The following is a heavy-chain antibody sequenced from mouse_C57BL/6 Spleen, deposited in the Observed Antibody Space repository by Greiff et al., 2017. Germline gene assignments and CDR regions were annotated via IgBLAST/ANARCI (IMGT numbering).Heavy chain of an antibody. CDR2: IYPGDGDT. V-gene: IGHV1-82*01. D-gene: IGHD2-4*01. CDR1: GYAFSSSW. CDR3: ANDYDPTWFAY. J-gene: IGHJ3*01. Sequence: VQLQQSGPELVKPGASVKISCKASGYAFSSSWMNWVKQRPGKGLEWIGRIYPGDGDTNYNGKLKGKATLTADKSSSTAYMQRSSLTSEDSAVYFCANDYDPTWFAYWGQGTLVTVSA.